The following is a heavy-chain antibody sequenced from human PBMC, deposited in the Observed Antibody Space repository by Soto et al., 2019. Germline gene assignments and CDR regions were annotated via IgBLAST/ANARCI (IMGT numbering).Heavy chain of an antibody. CDR1: GYSFAGYW. V-gene: IGHV5-10-1*01. CDR2: IDPSDSQT. J-gene: IGHJ4*02. CDR3: ARQIYDSDTGPNFQYYFDS. D-gene: IGHD3-22*01. Sequence: HGESLKISCKGSGYSFAGYWITWVRQKPGKGLEWMGRIDPSDSQTYYSPSFRGHVTISVTKSITTVFLQWSSLRASDTAMYYCARQIYDSDTGPNFQYYFDSWGQGTPVTVS.